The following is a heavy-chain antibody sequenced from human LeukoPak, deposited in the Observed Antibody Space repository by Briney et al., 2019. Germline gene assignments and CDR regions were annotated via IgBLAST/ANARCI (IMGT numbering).Heavy chain of an antibody. CDR2: ISYDGSNK. V-gene: IGHV3-30*03. J-gene: IGHJ4*02. CDR3: ALLPQWDPIDY. CDR1: GFTFSTYV. D-gene: IGHD1-26*01. Sequence: GGSLRLSCSVSGFTFSTYVMHWVRQAPGKGLEWVAVISYDGSNKYYADSVKGRFTISRDNSKNTLYLQMNSLRAEDTAVYYCALLPQWDPIDYWGQGTLVTVSS.